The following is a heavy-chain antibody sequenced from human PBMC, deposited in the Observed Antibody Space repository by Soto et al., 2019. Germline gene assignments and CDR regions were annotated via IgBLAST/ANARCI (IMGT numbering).Heavy chain of an antibody. CDR3: ARGIAMAFQH. V-gene: IGHV3-33*01. Sequence: QVQLVESGGGVVQPGRSLRLSCAASGFTFSSYGMHWVRQAPGKGLEWVAVIWYDGSNKYYADSVKGRFTISRDNSKNTLYLQMNGLRAEDTAVYYCARGIAMAFQHWGQGTLVTVSS. J-gene: IGHJ1*01. CDR2: IWYDGSNK. D-gene: IGHD6-19*01. CDR1: GFTFSSYG.